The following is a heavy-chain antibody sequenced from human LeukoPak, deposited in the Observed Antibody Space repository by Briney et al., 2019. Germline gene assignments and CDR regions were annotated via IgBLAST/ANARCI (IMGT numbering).Heavy chain of an antibody. CDR3: ARPRWLQFGPHDC. V-gene: IGHV3-7*01. Sequence: GGSLRLSCAASGFTLSTFWMTWVRQAPGKGLEWVANIKQDGSEKYYVDSVKGRFTVSRDNAKNSLYLQMNNLRAEDTAVYDCARPRWLQFGPHDCWGQGTLVTVSS. CDR2: IKQDGSEK. D-gene: IGHD5-12*01. CDR1: GFTLSTFW. J-gene: IGHJ4*02.